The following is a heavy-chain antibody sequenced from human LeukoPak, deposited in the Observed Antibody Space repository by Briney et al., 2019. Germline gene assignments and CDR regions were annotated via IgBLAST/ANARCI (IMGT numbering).Heavy chain of an antibody. V-gene: IGHV4-39*01. CDR1: GGSISSSHYY. J-gene: IGHJ6*03. Sequence: SETLSLTCTVSGGSISSSHYYWGWIRQPPGKGLEWTGTIYYSGTTYYTPSLESRVTMSEDTSKNQFSPTVRSVTAADTAVYYCARQISDYYYYYIDVWGKGTMVTVSS. D-gene: IGHD3-3*01. CDR2: IYYSGTT. CDR3: ARQISDYYYYYIDV.